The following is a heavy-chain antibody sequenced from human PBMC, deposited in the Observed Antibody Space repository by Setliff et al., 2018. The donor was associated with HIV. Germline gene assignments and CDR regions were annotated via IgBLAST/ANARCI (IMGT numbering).Heavy chain of an antibody. CDR1: GYTFSSFG. CDR3: ARDREYMDV. Sequence: ASVKVSCKASGYTFSSFGISWVRQAPGQGLEWMGWISAYNGNTKSAQNLQGRVTMTTDTSTSTAHMELRSLRSDDTAVYYCARDREYMDVWGKETTVTVSS. J-gene: IGHJ6*03. V-gene: IGHV1-18*01. CDR2: ISAYNGNT.